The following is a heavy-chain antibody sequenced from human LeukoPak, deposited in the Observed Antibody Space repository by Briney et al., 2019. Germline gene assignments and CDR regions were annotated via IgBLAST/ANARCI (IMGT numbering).Heavy chain of an antibody. CDR1: GDSVSSNSAA. Sequence: SQTLSLTCAISGDSVSSNSAAWNWIRQSPSRGLEWLGRTYYRSKWYNDYAVSVKSRITINPDTSKNQFSLQLNSVTPEDTAVYYCAYSIILDSSSWNWFDPWGQGTLVTVSS. V-gene: IGHV6-1*01. CDR3: AYSIILDSSSWNWFDP. D-gene: IGHD6-13*01. J-gene: IGHJ5*02. CDR2: TYYRSKWYN.